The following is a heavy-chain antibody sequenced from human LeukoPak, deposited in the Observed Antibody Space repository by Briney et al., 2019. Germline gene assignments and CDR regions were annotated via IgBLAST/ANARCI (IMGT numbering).Heavy chain of an antibody. CDR3: ARDESQQLVLDNWFDP. J-gene: IGHJ5*02. CDR2: INPNSGGT. CDR1: GYTFTGYY. V-gene: IGHV1-2*06. Sequence: GASVKVSCKASGYTFTGYYMHWVRQAPGQGLEWMGRINPNSGGTNYAQKFQGRVTMTRDTSISTAYMELRRLRSDDTAVYYCARDESQQLVLDNWFDPWGQGTLVTVSS. D-gene: IGHD6-13*01.